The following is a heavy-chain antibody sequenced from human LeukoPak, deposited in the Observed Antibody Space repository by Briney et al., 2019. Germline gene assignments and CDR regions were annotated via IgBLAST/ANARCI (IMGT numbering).Heavy chain of an antibody. CDR3: AKDISLGSDWFYLDS. Sequence: PGGSLRLSCAASGFTFDDYAMHWVRQVPGKGLEWVSFITWNSANTLYADSVKGRFTISRDNARKSLFLQMNSLRPEDTAFYFCAKDISLGSDWFYLDSWGQGTLVTVSS. CDR1: GFTFDDYA. J-gene: IGHJ4*02. V-gene: IGHV3-9*01. CDR2: ITWNSANT. D-gene: IGHD3-9*01.